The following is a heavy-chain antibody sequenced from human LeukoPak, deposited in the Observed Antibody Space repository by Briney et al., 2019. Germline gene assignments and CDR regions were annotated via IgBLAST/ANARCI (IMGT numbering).Heavy chain of an antibody. J-gene: IGHJ6*03. CDR2: IYYSGST. V-gene: IGHV4-59*01. CDR3: ATARAGCSSTSCLYYYYMDV. CDR1: GGSISSYY. D-gene: IGHD2-2*01. Sequence: SETLSLTCTVSGGSISSYYWSWIRQPPGKGLEWIGYIYYSGSTNYNPSLKSRVTISVDTSKNQFSLKLSSVTAADTAVYYCATARAGCSSTSCLYYYYMDVWGKGTTVTVSS.